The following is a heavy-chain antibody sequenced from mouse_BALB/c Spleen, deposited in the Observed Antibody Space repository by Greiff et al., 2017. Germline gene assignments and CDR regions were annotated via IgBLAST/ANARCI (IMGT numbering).Heavy chain of an antibody. V-gene: IGHV7-3*02. D-gene: IGHD2-14*01. CDR2: IRNKANGYTT. CDR1: GFTFTDYY. J-gene: IGHJ2*01. Sequence: EVQLVESGGGLVQPGGSLRLSCATSGFTFTDYYMSWVRQPPGKALEWLGFIRNKANGYTTEYSASVKGRFTISRDNSQSILYLQMNTLRAEDSATYYCARDRVRLDYWGQGTTLTVSS. CDR3: ARDRVRLDY.